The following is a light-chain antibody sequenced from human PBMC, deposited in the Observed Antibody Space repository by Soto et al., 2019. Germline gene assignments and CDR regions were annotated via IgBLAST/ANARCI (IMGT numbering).Light chain of an antibody. CDR3: NSYAGIKNWLYV. J-gene: IGLJ1*01. V-gene: IGLV2-8*01. Sequence: QSALTQPPSASGSAGQSVTISCTGTSSDVGGYNYVSWYQQHPGKAPKLMIYEVSKRPSGVPDRFSGSKSGNTASLTVAGLQAEDEADYYCNSYAGIKNWLYVFGTGTKVTVL. CDR1: SSDVGGYNY. CDR2: EVS.